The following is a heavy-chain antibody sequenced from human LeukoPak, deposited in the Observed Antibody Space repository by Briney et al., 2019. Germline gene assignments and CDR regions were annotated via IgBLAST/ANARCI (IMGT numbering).Heavy chain of an antibody. Sequence: TXSLXCTVSXGSXSSXYWSWIXQXPGXGLXXXGYIYYSGSTNYNPSLKSRVTISVDTSKNQFSLKLSSVTAADTAVYYCASSRDGYNSDDAFDIWGQGTMVTVSS. D-gene: IGHD5-24*01. CDR3: ASSRDGYNSDDAFDI. J-gene: IGHJ3*02. V-gene: IGHV4-59*08. CDR2: IYYSGST. CDR1: XGSXSSXY.